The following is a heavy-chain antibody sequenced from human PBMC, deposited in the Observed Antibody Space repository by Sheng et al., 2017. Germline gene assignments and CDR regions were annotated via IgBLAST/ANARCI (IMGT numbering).Heavy chain of an antibody. Sequence: QVQLQQWGAGLLKPSETLSLTCAVYGGSFSGYYWSWIRQPPGKGLEWIGEINHSGSTNYNPSLKSRVTISVDTSKNQFSLKLSSVTAADTAVYYCARGVRAARPGRHNHFKYYYGMDVWGQGTTVTVSS. J-gene: IGHJ6*02. V-gene: IGHV4-34*01. CDR2: INHSGST. CDR1: GGSFSGYY. CDR3: ARGVRAARPGRHNHFKYYYGMDV. D-gene: IGHD6-6*01.